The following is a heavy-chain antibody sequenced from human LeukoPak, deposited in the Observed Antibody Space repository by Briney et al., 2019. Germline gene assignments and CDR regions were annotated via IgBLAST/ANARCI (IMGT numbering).Heavy chain of an antibody. V-gene: IGHV1-46*01. Sequence: ASVKVSCKASGYTFTTYYMHWVRQAPGQGLEWVGSINPSGASTNYAQKFQGRVTMTRDTSTSTVYMELSSLRSEDTAVYYCARDRDYDILTGPQYWGQGTLVAVSS. D-gene: IGHD3-9*01. CDR3: ARDRDYDILTGPQY. CDR2: INPSGAST. J-gene: IGHJ4*02. CDR1: GYTFTTYY.